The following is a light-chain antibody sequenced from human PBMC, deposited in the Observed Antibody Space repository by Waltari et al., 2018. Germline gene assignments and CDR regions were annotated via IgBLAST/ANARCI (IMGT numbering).Light chain of an antibody. CDR1: SGSVSTNHY. CDR3: VLYMGSVV. Sequence: QTVVTQEQSFSVSPGGTVTLTCGLTSGSVSTNHYASWYRQTPGQAPRTLIHNTDTRSSGVPDRFSGSILGNKAALTITGAQADNESDYYCVLYMGSVVFGGGTKLTVL. V-gene: IGLV8-61*01. CDR2: NTD. J-gene: IGLJ3*02.